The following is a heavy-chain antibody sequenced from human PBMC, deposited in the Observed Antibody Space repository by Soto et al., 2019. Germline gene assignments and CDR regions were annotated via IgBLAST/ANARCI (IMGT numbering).Heavy chain of an antibody. CDR2: IYYSGST. Sequence: PSETLSRTCTVSGGSISSYYWSWIRQPPGKGLEWIGYIYYSGSTNYNPSLKSRVTISVDTSKNQFSLKLSSVTAADTAVYYCTRDVRGKTTVTTAAYYYYGMDVWGQGTTVTVSS. CDR1: GGSISSYY. CDR3: TRDVRGKTTVTTAAYYYYGMDV. J-gene: IGHJ6*02. D-gene: IGHD4-4*01. V-gene: IGHV4-59*01.